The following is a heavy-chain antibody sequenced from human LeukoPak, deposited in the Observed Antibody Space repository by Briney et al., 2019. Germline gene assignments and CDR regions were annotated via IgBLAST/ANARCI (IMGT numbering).Heavy chain of an antibody. V-gene: IGHV3-23*01. J-gene: IGHJ2*01. Sequence: GGSLRLSCAASGFTFSSYAMSWVRQAPGKGLEWVSAISGSGGSTYYADSVKGRFTISRDNSKNTLYLQMNSLGADDTALYYCVHAGSGDFDLWGRGTLVTVST. CDR1: GFTFSSYA. CDR3: VHAGSGDFDL. D-gene: IGHD3-10*01. CDR2: ISGSGGST.